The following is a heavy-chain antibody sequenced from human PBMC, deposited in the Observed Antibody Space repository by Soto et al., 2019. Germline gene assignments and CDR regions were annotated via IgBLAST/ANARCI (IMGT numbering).Heavy chain of an antibody. CDR3: ARFSPHRYCNQL. Sequence: ASVKVSCNASGGTFSSYAISWVRQAPGQGLEWMGGIIPIFGTANYAQKFQGRVTITADEFTSTAYMELSSLRSEDTAVYYCARFSPHRYCNQLWGQGTLVTVSS. CDR2: IIPIFGTA. D-gene: IGHD2-15*01. CDR1: GGTFSSYA. V-gene: IGHV1-69*13. J-gene: IGHJ4*02.